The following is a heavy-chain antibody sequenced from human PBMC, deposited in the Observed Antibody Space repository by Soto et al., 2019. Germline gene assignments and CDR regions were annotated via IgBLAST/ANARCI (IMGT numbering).Heavy chain of an antibody. CDR1: GGSISSGGYS. Sequence: SETLSLTCAVSGGSISSGGYSWGWIRQPPGKGLEWIGYIYHSGSTYYSPSLKSRVTMSVDGSKNQFSLKLSSVTAADTAVYYSARAPDRWGQGTLVTVSS. J-gene: IGHJ5*02. CDR2: IYHSGST. CDR3: ARAPDR. V-gene: IGHV4-30-2*01.